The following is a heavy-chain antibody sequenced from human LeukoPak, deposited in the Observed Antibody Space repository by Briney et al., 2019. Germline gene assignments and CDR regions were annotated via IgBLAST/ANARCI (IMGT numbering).Heavy chain of an antibody. D-gene: IGHD5-12*01. J-gene: IGHJ4*02. CDR1: GFTFSSYA. V-gene: IGHV3-30*04. CDR2: ISYDGSNK. CDR3: ARDSGYGIYPPPLDY. Sequence: PGGSLRLSCAVSGFTFSSYAMHWVRQAPGKGLEWVAVISYDGSNKYYADSVKGRLTISRDNSKNTLYLQMNSLRAEDTAVYYCARDSGYGIYPPPLDYWGQGTLVTVSS.